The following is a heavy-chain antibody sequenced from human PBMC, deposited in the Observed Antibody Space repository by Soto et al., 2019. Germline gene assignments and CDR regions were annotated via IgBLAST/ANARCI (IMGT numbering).Heavy chain of an antibody. Sequence: PGGSLRLSCAAPGFTFSSYAMSWVRQAPGKGLEWVSAISGSGGSTYYADSVKGRFTISRDNSKNTLYLQMNSLRAEDTAVYYCAKVKWQVRGTWYLWPPFDYWGQGTLVTVSS. CDR2: ISGSGGST. J-gene: IGHJ4*02. CDR3: AKVKWQVRGTWYLWPPFDY. CDR1: GFTFSSYA. V-gene: IGHV3-23*01. D-gene: IGHD6-13*01.